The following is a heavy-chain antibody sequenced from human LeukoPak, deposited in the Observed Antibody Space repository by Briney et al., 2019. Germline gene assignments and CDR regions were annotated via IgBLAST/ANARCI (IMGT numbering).Heavy chain of an antibody. V-gene: IGHV1-8*03. CDR2: MNPNSGNT. CDR1: GYTFTSYD. J-gene: IGHJ4*02. Sequence: ASVKVSCKASGYTFTSYDINWVRQATGQGLEWMGWMNPNSGNTGYAQKFQGRVTITRNTSISTAYMELSSLRSEDTAVYYCARILSSGYYIDYWGQGTLVTVSS. D-gene: IGHD3-22*01. CDR3: ARILSSGYYIDY.